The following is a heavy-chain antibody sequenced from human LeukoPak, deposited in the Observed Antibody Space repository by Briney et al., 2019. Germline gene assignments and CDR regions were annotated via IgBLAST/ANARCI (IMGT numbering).Heavy chain of an antibody. D-gene: IGHD5-18*01. CDR3: AKGPEGQLWPDPFDI. Sequence: GGSLRLSCAASGFTFSSYGMSWVRQAPGKGLEWVSAISGSGGSTYYADSVKGRFTISRDNSKNTLYLQMNRLRAEDMAVYYCAKGPEGQLWPDPFDIWGQGTMVTVSS. V-gene: IGHV3-23*01. CDR1: GFTFSSYG. CDR2: ISGSGGST. J-gene: IGHJ3*02.